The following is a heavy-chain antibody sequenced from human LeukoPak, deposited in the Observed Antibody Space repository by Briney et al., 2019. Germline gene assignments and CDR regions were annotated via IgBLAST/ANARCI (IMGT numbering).Heavy chain of an antibody. CDR1: GGTFSSYA. CDR2: IIPIFGTA. Sequence: SVKVSCKASGGTFSSYAISWVRQAPGQGLEWMGRIIPIFGTANYAQKFQGRVTITRNTSISTAYMELSSLRSEDTAVYYCARFISSGWYVGYFDYWGQGTLVTVSS. CDR3: ARFISSGWYVGYFDY. J-gene: IGHJ4*02. D-gene: IGHD6-19*01. V-gene: IGHV1-69*05.